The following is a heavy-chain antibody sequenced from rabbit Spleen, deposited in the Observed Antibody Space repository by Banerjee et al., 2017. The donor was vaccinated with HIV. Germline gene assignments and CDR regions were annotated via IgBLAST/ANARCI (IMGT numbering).Heavy chain of an antibody. D-gene: IGHD1-1*01. Sequence: QSLEESGGDLVKPGASLILTCTASGFSFSSNVYMCWVRQAPGKGLEWIACIDSGSSGFTYFASWAKGRFTISKTSSTTVTLQMTSLTAADTATYFCARDSSSSFSSYGMDLWGPGTLVTVS. CDR2: IDSGSSGFT. CDR3: ARDSSSSFSSYGMDL. CDR1: GFSFSSNVY. V-gene: IGHV1S40*01. J-gene: IGHJ6*01.